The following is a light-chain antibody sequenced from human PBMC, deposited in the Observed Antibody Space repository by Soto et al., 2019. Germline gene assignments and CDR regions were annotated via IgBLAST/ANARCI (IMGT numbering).Light chain of an antibody. CDR2: DAS. Sequence: DIQMTQSPSSLSASVVDSVTITCLASQNIRNWLAWYQQKPGKAPNPLIYDASSLKSGVPARFSGSGSGTEFTLTISSLQSEDFAVYYCQQYNNWPPITFGQGTRLEIK. CDR1: QNIRNW. CDR3: QQYNNWPPIT. J-gene: IGKJ5*01. V-gene: IGKV1-5*01.